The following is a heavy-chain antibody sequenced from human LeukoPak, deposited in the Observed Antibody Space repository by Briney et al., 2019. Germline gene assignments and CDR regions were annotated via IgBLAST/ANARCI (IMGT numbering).Heavy chain of an antibody. D-gene: IGHD6-13*01. J-gene: IGHJ6*03. CDR2: ITSSSNSI. CDR1: DFTFSSYN. Sequence: GSLSLSCAASDFTFSSYNMNWVRPAPGKGLEWVSYITSSSNSIYYPDSVKGRSTISRDNAKNSLYLQMNSLRAEDTAVYYCARARYSSSWYLHYYYYYYMDVWGKGTTVTISS. CDR3: ARARYSSSWYLHYYYYYYMDV. V-gene: IGHV3-48*01.